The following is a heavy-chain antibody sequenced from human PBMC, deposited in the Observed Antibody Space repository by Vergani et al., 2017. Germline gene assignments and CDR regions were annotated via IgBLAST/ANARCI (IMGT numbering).Heavy chain of an antibody. CDR1: GFTVSSNY. CDR3: ARARAARNFDY. Sequence: EVQLVETGGGLIQPGGSLRLSCAASGFTVSSNYMTWVRQAPGKGLEWVSAIGTAGDTYYPGSVKGRFTISRENAKNSLYLQMNSLRAGDTAVYYCARARAARNFDYWGQGTLVTVSS. D-gene: IGHD6-6*01. CDR2: IGTAGDT. V-gene: IGHV3-13*01. J-gene: IGHJ4*02.